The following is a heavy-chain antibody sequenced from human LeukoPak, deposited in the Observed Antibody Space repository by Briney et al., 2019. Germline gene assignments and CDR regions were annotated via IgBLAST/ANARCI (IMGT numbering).Heavy chain of an antibody. CDR1: GYTFTSYG. V-gene: IGHV1-2*02. CDR3: ARVGEPYSSGWTVGGHDWFDP. J-gene: IGHJ5*02. Sequence: ASVKVSCKASGYTFTSYGISWVRQAPGQGLEWMGWINPNSGGTNYAQKFQGRVTMTRDTSISTAYMELSRLRSDDTAVYYCARVGEPYSSGWTVGGHDWFDPWGQGTLVTVSS. CDR2: INPNSGGT. D-gene: IGHD6-25*01.